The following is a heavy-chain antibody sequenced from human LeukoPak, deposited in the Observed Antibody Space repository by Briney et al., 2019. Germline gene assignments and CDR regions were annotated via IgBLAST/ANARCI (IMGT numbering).Heavy chain of an antibody. J-gene: IGHJ6*02. CDR3: AGPAAGDV. D-gene: IGHD6-25*01. CDR2: ISGSGGST. Sequence: PGGSLRLSCAASGFTFSSYAMNWVRQAPGKGLEWVSTISGSGGSTYYADSVKGRFTISRDNSKNTVYLQMNRLRAEGTAVYYCAGPAAGDVWGQGTTVTVSS. V-gene: IGHV3-23*01. CDR1: GFTFSSYA.